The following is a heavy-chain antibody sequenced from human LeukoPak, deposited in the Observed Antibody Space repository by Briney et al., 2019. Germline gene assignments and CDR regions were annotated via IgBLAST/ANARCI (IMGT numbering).Heavy chain of an antibody. D-gene: IGHD2-2*01. J-gene: IGHJ4*02. V-gene: IGHV1-2*02. CDR1: GYTFTGYY. Sequence: GASVKVSCKASGYTFTGYYMHRVRQAPGQGLEWMGWINPNSGGTNYAQKLQGRVTMTRDTSISTAYMELSRLRSDDTAVYYCARDGDHCSSTSCYDYWGQGTLVTVSS. CDR3: ARDGDHCSSTSCYDY. CDR2: INPNSGGT.